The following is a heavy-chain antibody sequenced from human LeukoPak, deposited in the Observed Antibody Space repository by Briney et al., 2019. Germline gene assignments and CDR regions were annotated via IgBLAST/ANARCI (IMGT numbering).Heavy chain of an antibody. CDR2: IYYSGST. V-gene: IGHV4-31*03. J-gene: IGHJ5*02. CDR1: GGSISSGGYY. D-gene: IGHD6-13*01. Sequence: SETLSLTCTVSGGSISSGGYYWSWIRQHPGKGLEWIGYIYYSGSTYYNLSLKSRVTISVDTSKNQFSLKLSSVTAADTAVYYCARFRGIAAAGRWFDPWGQGTLVTVSS. CDR3: ARFRGIAAAGRWFDP.